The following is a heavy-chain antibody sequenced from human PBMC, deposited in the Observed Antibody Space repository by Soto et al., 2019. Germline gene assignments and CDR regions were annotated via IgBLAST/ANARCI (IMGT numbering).Heavy chain of an antibody. CDR1: GYTFTCYY. Sequence: QVQLVQSGAEVKESGASVQVSCKASGYTFTCYYIHWVRQAPGQVLEWVGEISPKSGGTRYAQKFQGRVTMTKSTSFTTVYMELSNVSPVDTSVYYGGNGRSGEVGVFSWGQGTLVTVPS. J-gene: IGHJ5*02. D-gene: IGHD3-16*01. CDR3: GNGRSGEVGVFS. V-gene: IGHV1-2*02. CDR2: ISPKSGGT.